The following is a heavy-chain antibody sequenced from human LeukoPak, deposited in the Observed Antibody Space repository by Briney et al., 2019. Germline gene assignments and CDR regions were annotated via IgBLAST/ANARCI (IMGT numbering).Heavy chain of an antibody. J-gene: IGHJ4*02. Sequence: ASVKVSCKASGYTFTGYYMHWVRQAPGQGLEWMGWINPNSGGTNYAQKFQGRVTMTRDTSISTAYMELSRLRSDDTAVYYCARDTKLRYFDWLFIDYRGQGTLVTVSS. CDR2: INPNSGGT. CDR1: GYTFTGYY. D-gene: IGHD3-9*01. CDR3: ARDTKLRYFDWLFIDY. V-gene: IGHV1-2*02.